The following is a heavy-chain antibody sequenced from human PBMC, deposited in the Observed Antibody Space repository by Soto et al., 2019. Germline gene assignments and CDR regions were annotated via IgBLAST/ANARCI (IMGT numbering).Heavy chain of an antibody. V-gene: IGHV1-2*02. CDR3: AKDSYYDILTGYSRNGFDF. J-gene: IGHJ3*01. D-gene: IGHD3-9*01. CDR1: RYTFTGYY. Sequence: VASVKVSFKASRYTFTGYYIHWVRQAPGQGLEWMGWINPNNGVTNYAQKFQGRATMTRDTSITTAYLDLSRLRSDDTAVYYCAKDSYYDILTGYSRNGFDFWGQGTKVTVSS. CDR2: INPNNGVT.